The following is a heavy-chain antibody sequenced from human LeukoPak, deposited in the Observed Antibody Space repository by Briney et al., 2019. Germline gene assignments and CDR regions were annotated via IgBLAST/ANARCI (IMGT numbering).Heavy chain of an antibody. D-gene: IGHD2/OR15-2a*01. CDR2: ISGSTTYI. CDR3: ARGLSPSDGDY. V-gene: IGHV3-21*04. Sequence: PGGSLRLSCVASGFTFSSHSMNWVRQAPGKGLEWISSISGSTTYIYYALSVKGRFTISRDNAENSLYLQMNSLRAEDTAVYYCARGLSPSDGDYWGQGTLVTVSS. J-gene: IGHJ4*02. CDR1: GFTFSSHS.